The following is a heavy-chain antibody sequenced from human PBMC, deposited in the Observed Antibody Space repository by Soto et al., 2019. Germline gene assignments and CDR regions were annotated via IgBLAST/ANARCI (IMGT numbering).Heavy chain of an antibody. V-gene: IGHV3-23*01. CDR1: GFTFSSYA. D-gene: IGHD3-3*01. CDR2: ISGSGGST. CDR3: AKDLTEYYDFWSGYLPYYGMDV. J-gene: IGHJ6*02. Sequence: GGSLRLSCAASGFTFSSYAMSWVRPAPGKGLEWVSAISGSGGSTYYADSVKGRFTISRDNSKNTLYLQMNSLRAEDTAVYYCAKDLTEYYDFWSGYLPYYGMDVWGQGTTVTVSS.